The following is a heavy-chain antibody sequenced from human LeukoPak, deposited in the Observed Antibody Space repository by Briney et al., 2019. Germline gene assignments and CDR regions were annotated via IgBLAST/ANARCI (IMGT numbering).Heavy chain of an antibody. CDR1: GFGISNYW. D-gene: IGHD6-6*01. CDR2: INQDGSVK. J-gene: IGHJ4*02. CDR3: ARIGYSSSSFDY. Sequence: GGSLRLSCEVSGFGISNYWMTWVRQAPGKGLEWVANINQDGSVKYYVDSLKGRFTISRDNARNSVYLQMNSLRAEDTAVYYCARIGYSSSSFDYWGQGTLVTVSS. V-gene: IGHV3-7*01.